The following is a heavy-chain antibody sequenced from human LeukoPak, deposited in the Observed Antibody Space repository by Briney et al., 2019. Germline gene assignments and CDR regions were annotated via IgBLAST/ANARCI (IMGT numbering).Heavy chain of an antibody. Sequence: GGSLRLSRAASGFTFSSYSMNRVRQAPGKGLEWVSSISSSSSYIYYADSVKGRFTISRDNAKNSLYLQMNSLRAEDTAVYYCATLSGPSPTGLDYWGQGTLVTVSS. CDR3: ATLSGPSPTGLDY. J-gene: IGHJ4*02. CDR2: ISSSSSYI. V-gene: IGHV3-21*01. CDR1: GFTFSSYS. D-gene: IGHD3-10*01.